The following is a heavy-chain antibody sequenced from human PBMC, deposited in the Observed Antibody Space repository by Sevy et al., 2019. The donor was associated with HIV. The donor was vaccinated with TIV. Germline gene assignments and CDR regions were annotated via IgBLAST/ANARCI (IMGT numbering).Heavy chain of an antibody. J-gene: IGHJ4*02. D-gene: IGHD2-15*01. CDR1: GFIFSNYY. V-gene: IGHV3-48*01. CDR2: ISDRSDTI. CDR3: ARVRDRYCSGGSCYYGYFFDY. Sequence: GGSLRLSCAASGFIFSNYYMTWLRQAPGKGLEWVSYISDRSDTISYADSVKGRFTISRDNAKNALYLQMSSLRGEDTAVYYCARVRDRYCSGGSCYYGYFFDYWGQGTLVTVSS.